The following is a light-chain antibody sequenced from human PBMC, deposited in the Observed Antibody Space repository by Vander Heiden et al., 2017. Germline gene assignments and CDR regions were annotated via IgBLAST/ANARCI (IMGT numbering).Light chain of an antibody. J-gene: IGKJ2*01. CDR3: QHYDNSPPYT. Sequence: IVLPHYPPTLSWSPGVRATLSCGASQIMSNNYLAWYQQKPGLAPRLLMYEAYSRAAGIPDRFSGSGSGTDFTLTINRLEPEDFGIYYCQHYDNSPPYTFGQGTKLEIK. CDR2: EAY. CDR1: QIMSNNY. V-gene: IGKV3D-20*01.